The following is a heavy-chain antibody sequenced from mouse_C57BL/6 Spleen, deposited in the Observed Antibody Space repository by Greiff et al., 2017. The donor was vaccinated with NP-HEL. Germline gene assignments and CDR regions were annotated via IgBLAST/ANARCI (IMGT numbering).Heavy chain of an antibody. D-gene: IGHD1-1*01. CDR1: GYTFTDYY. Sequence: QVQLQQSGAELVRPGASVKLSCKASGYTFTDYYINWVKQRPGQGLEWIARIYPGSGNTYYNEKFKGKATLTAEKSSSTAYMQLSSLTSEDSAVYFCARSLYYGSSGGYYFDYWGQGTTLTVSS. CDR2: IYPGSGNT. V-gene: IGHV1-76*01. CDR3: ARSLYYGSSGGYYFDY. J-gene: IGHJ2*01.